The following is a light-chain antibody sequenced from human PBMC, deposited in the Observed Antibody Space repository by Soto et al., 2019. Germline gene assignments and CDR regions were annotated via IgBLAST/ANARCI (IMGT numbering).Light chain of an antibody. CDR2: DVS. V-gene: IGLV2-14*03. CDR1: ISDVGGYSS. CDR3: CSLTSSSTPVYV. J-gene: IGLJ1*01. Sequence: QSVLAQPASVSGSPGQSIAISCAGTISDVGGYSSVSWYQQHPGKAPKLMIYDVSNRPSGVSNRFSGSKSVNTASLTISGLQAEAEADYDCCSLTSSSTPVYVFGTGTKLTVL.